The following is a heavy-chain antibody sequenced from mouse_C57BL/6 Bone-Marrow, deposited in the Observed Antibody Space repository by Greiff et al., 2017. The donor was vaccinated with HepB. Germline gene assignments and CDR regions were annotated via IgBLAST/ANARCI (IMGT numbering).Heavy chain of an antibody. Sequence: QVQLQQSGAELARPGASVKLSCKASGYTFTSYGISWVKQRTGQGLEWIGEIYPRSGNTYYNEKFKGKATLTADKSSSPAYMELRSLTSEDSAVYFCARKGTTVVATGYFDYWGQGTTLTVSS. D-gene: IGHD1-1*01. CDR1: GYTFTSYG. J-gene: IGHJ2*01. V-gene: IGHV1-81*01. CDR3: ARKGTTVVATGYFDY. CDR2: IYPRSGNT.